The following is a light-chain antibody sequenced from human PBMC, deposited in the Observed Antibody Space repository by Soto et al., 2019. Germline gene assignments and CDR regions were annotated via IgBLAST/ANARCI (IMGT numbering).Light chain of an antibody. V-gene: IGKV3-20*01. CDR3: QQYSSSPLT. J-gene: IGKJ4*01. CDR1: QSVRSSH. CDR2: GAS. Sequence: EIVLTQSPGTLSLSPGERSTLSFMSSQSVRSSHLAWYQQMPGQAPRLLIYGASNRATGIPDRFSGSGSGTDFTLTISRLEPEDFAVYYCQQYSSSPLTFGGGTKVDIK.